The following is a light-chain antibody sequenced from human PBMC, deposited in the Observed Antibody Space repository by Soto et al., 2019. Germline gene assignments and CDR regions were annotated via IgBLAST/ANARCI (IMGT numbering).Light chain of an antibody. CDR3: QQYNNGWT. J-gene: IGKJ1*01. Sequence: EIVMTQSPATLSVSPGERATLYCRASQSVSSNLAWYQQKPSQAPRLLIYGASTRATGIPARFSGSGSGTEFTLTISSLRSEEFAVYYCQQYNNGWTFGQGTKVEIK. CDR2: GAS. V-gene: IGKV3-15*01. CDR1: QSVSSN.